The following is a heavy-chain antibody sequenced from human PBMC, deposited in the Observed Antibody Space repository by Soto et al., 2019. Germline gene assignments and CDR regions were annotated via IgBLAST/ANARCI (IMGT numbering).Heavy chain of an antibody. V-gene: IGHV1-18*01. Sequence: QVQLVQSGAEVKKPGASVKVSCKASGYTFTSYGISWVRQAPGQGLEWMGWISAYNGNTNYAQKLQGRVTMTTDTSTSTAYMELRSLRSDDTAVYYCERAHITIFGVVIETFDYWGQGTLVTVSS. D-gene: IGHD3-3*01. J-gene: IGHJ4*02. CDR1: GYTFTSYG. CDR2: ISAYNGNT. CDR3: ERAHITIFGVVIETFDY.